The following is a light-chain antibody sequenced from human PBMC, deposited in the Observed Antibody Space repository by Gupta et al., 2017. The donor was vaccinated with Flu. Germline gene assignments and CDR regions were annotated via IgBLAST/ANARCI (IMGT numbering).Light chain of an antibody. J-gene: IGKJ1*01. Sequence: ISCRSSQSLLHSNGYNYLDWDLQKPGQSPQLLIYSGSNRASGVPDRFSGSGSCTDFTLKIRRVEAEDVGFYYCMQSLQTPRTFGQGTKVEIK. CDR1: QSLLHSNGYNY. CDR3: MQSLQTPRT. V-gene: IGKV2-28*01. CDR2: SGS.